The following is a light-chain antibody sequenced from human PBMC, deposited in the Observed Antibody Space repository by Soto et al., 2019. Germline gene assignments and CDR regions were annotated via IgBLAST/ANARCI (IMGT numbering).Light chain of an antibody. CDR3: QQSYSLPVWT. V-gene: IGKV1-39*01. J-gene: IGKJ1*01. CDR2: AAT. CDR1: QRIGPY. Sequence: DIHITHSPSSLSSSVGYIFTITCLSSQRIGPYVNWYQQKPGKPPKLLISAATNLADGVPSRFGGSGSGTDFTLSVSSLQPEDFATYYCQQSYSLPVWTFGQGTKVDIK.